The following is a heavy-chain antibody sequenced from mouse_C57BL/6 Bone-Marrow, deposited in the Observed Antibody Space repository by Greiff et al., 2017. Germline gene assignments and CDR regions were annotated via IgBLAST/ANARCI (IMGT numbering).Heavy chain of an antibody. J-gene: IGHJ2*01. CDR3: ASGGYYGG. Sequence: VQLQQSGAELVRPGASVKLSCKASGYTFTSYGISWVKQRTGKSLEWIGEIHPRSGNTYYNEKFKGKATLTADKSSSTAYMELRSLTSEDSAVSFCASGGYYGGWGQGTTLTVSS. CDR1: GYTFTSYG. D-gene: IGHD2-3*01. CDR2: IHPRSGNT. V-gene: IGHV1-81*01.